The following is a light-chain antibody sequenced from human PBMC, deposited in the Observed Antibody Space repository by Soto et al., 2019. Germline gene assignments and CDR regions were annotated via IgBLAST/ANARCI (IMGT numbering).Light chain of an antibody. Sequence: QSVLTQPASVSGSPGQSITISCTGTSSDIGGYDYVSWYQQRPGKAPKLMIYEVRYRPPGVSNRFSGSKSGNTASLTISGLQAEDEADYYCCSYTRTSNHYFFGSGTKLTVL. V-gene: IGLV2-14*01. CDR3: CSYTRTSNHYF. CDR2: EVR. J-gene: IGLJ1*01. CDR1: SSDIGGYDY.